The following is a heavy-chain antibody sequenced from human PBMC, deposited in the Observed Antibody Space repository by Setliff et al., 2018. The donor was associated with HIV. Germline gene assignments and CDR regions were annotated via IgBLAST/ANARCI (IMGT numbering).Heavy chain of an antibody. CDR1: GVTIPTNY. Sequence: PSETLSLTCNISGVTIPTNYWNWIRQPAGKGLEWIGRIYTTGGTNYNPALKSRVTMSIDTSKNQISLKLNSVTAADTATYYCARSNPGITAGLLAYWGPGTLVTVSS. CDR2: IYTTGGT. V-gene: IGHV4-4*07. J-gene: IGHJ4*02. CDR3: ARSNPGITAGLLAY. D-gene: IGHD6-13*01.